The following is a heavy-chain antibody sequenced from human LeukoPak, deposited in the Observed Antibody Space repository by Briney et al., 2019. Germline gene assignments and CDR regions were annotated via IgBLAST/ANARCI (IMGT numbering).Heavy chain of an antibody. CDR1: GGSISNYY. CDR3: ARGNILLWFGELSIRGVHFDY. V-gene: IGHV4-34*01. Sequence: PSETLSLTCTVAGGSISNYYWSWIRQPPGKGLEWIGEINHSGSTNYNPSLKSRVTISVDTSKNQFSLKLSSVTAADTAVYYCARGNILLWFGELSIRGVHFDYWGQGTLVTVSS. D-gene: IGHD3-10*01. CDR2: INHSGST. J-gene: IGHJ4*02.